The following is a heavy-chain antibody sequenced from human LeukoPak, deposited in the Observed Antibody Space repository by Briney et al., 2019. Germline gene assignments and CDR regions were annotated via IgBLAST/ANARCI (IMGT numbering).Heavy chain of an antibody. D-gene: IGHD3-10*01. V-gene: IGHV3-48*01. Sequence: PGGSLRLSCAASGFTFTIFGLNWVRQAPGKGPEWVSYIDARSGITYYADSVQGRFTLSRDNARESVFLQMDNLRVDDTAVYYCARGDWFGELLDAFDIWGQGTMVTVSS. J-gene: IGHJ3*02. CDR3: ARGDWFGELLDAFDI. CDR2: IDARSGIT. CDR1: GFTFTIFG.